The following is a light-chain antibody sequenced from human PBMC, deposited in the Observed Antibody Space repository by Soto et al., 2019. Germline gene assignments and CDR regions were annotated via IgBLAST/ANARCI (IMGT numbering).Light chain of an antibody. Sequence: DIQMTQSPSSLSASVGDRVTITCRANQGISNYLAWYHQKPGKVPKLLIYAASTLQSGVPSRFSGSGSGTDFTLTISSLQPEDVATYYCQKYNSAPRTFGQGTKVEIK. CDR1: QGISNY. CDR2: AAS. CDR3: QKYNSAPRT. J-gene: IGKJ1*01. V-gene: IGKV1-27*01.